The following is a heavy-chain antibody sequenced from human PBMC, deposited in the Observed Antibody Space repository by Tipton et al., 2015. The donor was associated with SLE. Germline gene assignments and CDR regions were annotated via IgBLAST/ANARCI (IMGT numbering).Heavy chain of an antibody. J-gene: IGHJ3*02. Sequence: TLSLTCTVSGGSISSGGYYWGWIRQPPGEGLEWIGSIYHSGSTYYNPSLKSRVTISVDTSKNQFSLKLSSVTAADTAVYYCARRDAFDIWGQGTMVTVSS. CDR3: ARRDAFDI. V-gene: IGHV4-39*07. CDR2: IYHSGST. CDR1: GGSISSGGYY.